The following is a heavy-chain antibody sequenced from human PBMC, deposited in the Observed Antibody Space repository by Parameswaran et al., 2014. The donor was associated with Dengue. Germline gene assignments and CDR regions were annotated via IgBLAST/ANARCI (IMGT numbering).Heavy chain of an antibody. CDR3: ARGRGRYYDSSGYYYFSYYYYGMDV. D-gene: IGHD3-22*01. CDR2: INHSGST. V-gene: IGHV4-34*01. J-gene: IGHJ6*02. Sequence: WIRQPPGKGLEWIGEINHSGSTNYNPSLKSRVTISVDTSKNQFSLKLSSVTAADTAVYYCARGRGRYYDSSGYYYFSYYYYGMDVWGQGTTVTVSS.